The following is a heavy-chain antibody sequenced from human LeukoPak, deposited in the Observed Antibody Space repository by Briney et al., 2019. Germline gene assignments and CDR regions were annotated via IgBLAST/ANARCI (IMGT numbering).Heavy chain of an antibody. J-gene: IGHJ4*02. CDR2: INHSGST. CDR1: GGSFSGYY. D-gene: IGHD6-13*01. V-gene: IGHV4-34*01. CDR3: ARGYSSSWYY. Sequence: NPSETLSLTCAVYGGSFSGYYWSWIRQPPGKGLEWIGEINHSGSTNYNPSLKSRVTISVDTSKNQFSLKLSSVTAADTAVYYCARGYSSSWYYWGQGTLVTVSS.